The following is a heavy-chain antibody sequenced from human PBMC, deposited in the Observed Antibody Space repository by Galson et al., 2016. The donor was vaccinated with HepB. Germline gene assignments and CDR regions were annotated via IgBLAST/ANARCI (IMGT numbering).Heavy chain of an antibody. J-gene: IGHJ4*02. Sequence: SLRLSCAASGFTFSTYAMSWVRQAPGKGLEWVSTISSGGDTTYYADSVKGRFTISRDNFKNTLSLQMNSLRAEDAALYYCTRLPFYSSGSWSTLSYWGQGTLVAVSS. V-gene: IGHV3-23*01. D-gene: IGHD6-19*01. CDR3: TRLPFYSSGSWSTLSY. CDR1: GFTFSTYA. CDR2: ISSGGDTT.